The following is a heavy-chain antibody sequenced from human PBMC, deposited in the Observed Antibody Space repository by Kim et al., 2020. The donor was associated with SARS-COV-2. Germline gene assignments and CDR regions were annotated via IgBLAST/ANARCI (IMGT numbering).Heavy chain of an antibody. J-gene: IGHJ6*02. CDR1: GGTFSSYA. CDR2: IIPIFGTA. D-gene: IGHD2-8*01. CDR3: ASPYRAEDIVLMVYDAKDYYYYGMDV. V-gene: IGHV1-69*13. Sequence: SVKVSCKASGGTFSSYAISWVRQAPGQGLEWMGGIIPIFGTANYAQKFQGRVTITADESTSTAYMELSSLRSEDTAVYYCASPYRAEDIVLMVYDAKDYYYYGMDVWGQGTTVTVSS.